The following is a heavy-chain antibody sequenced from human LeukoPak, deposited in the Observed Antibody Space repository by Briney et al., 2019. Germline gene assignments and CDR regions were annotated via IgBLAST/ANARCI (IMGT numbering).Heavy chain of an antibody. D-gene: IGHD3-10*01. CDR3: ARDSSDVRDDYGDF. CDR1: GFTFSSYS. J-gene: IGHJ4*02. CDR2: ISSSSSTI. V-gene: IGHV3-48*02. Sequence: SGGSLRLSCAASGFTFSSYSMNWVRQAPGKGLEWVSYISSSSSTIYYADSVKGRFTISRDNAKNSLYLQMNSLRDEDTAVYYCARDSSDVRDDYGDFWGQGTLVTVSS.